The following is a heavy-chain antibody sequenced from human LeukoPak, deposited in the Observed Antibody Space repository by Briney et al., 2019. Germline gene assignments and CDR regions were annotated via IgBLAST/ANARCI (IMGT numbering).Heavy chain of an antibody. CDR1: GDTFTGYY. J-gene: IGHJ1*01. Sequence: ASVSVSCKASGDTFTGYYMHWVRQAPGQGLEWMGWINTNTGNPTYAQGFTGRFVFSLDTSVSTAYLQISSLKAEDTAVYYCASRRGPVQHWGQGTLVTVSS. CDR2: INTNTGNP. CDR3: ASRRGPVQH. V-gene: IGHV7-4-1*02.